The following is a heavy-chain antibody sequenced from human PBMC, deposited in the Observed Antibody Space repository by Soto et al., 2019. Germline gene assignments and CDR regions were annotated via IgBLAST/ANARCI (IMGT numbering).Heavy chain of an antibody. J-gene: IGHJ6*02. V-gene: IGHV1-69*01. D-gene: IGHD2-15*01. Sequence: QVQLVQSGAEVKKPGSSVKVSCKASGGTFSSYAISWVRQAPGQGLEWMGGIIPIFGTANYAQKFQGRVTITADESTSTAYMELSSLRSEDTAVYYCARGNCSGGGCYYYYGMDVWGQGTTVTVSS. CDR2: IIPIFGTA. CDR1: GGTFSSYA. CDR3: ARGNCSGGGCYYYYGMDV.